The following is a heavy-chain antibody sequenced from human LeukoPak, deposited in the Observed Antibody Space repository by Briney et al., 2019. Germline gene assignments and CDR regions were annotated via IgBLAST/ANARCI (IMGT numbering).Heavy chain of an antibody. CDR2: IIPIFGIA. D-gene: IGHD2-21*02. CDR1: GGTFSSYA. CDR3: ARERDIVVGTATGNWFDP. J-gene: IGHJ5*02. V-gene: IGHV1-69*04. Sequence: ASVKVSCKASGGTFSSYAISWVRQAPGQGLEWMGRIIPIFGIANYAQKFQGRVTITADKSTSTAYMELSSLRSEDTAVYYCARERDIVVGTATGNWFDPWGQGTLVTVSS.